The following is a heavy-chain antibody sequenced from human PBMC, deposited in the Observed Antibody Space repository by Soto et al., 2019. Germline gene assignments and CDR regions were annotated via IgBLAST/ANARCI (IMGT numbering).Heavy chain of an antibody. V-gene: IGHV4-61*01. CDR1: GGSVSSGSYY. D-gene: IGHD4-17*01. Sequence: SETLSLTCTVSGGSVSSGSYYWSWIRQPPGKGLEWIGYIYYSGSTNYNPSLKGRVTISVDTSKNQFSLKLSSVTAADTAVYYCARTVTTVTKGGYYYYYGMDVWGQGTTVTVSS. J-gene: IGHJ6*02. CDR2: IYYSGST. CDR3: ARTVTTVTKGGYYYYYGMDV.